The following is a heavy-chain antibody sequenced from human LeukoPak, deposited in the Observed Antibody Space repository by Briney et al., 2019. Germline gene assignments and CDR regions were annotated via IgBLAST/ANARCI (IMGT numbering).Heavy chain of an antibody. V-gene: IGHV4-59*01. Sequence: SETLSLTCPVSGGSISNYYYWTWIRQPPGKGLEWIGYVYYSGSTNYNPSLKSRVTISVDTSKNQFSLKLSSVTAADTAVYYCARVRPWELWGFDYWGQGTLVTVSS. D-gene: IGHD1-26*01. CDR3: ARVRPWELWGFDY. CDR1: GGSISNYY. CDR2: VYYSGST. J-gene: IGHJ4*02.